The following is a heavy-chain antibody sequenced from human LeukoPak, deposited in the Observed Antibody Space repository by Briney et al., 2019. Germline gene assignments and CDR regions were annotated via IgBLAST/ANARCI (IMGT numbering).Heavy chain of an antibody. V-gene: IGHV3-74*01. J-gene: IGHJ4*02. CDR3: ARAGPDYYDSSGYYWDS. D-gene: IGHD3-22*01. CDR1: GFTFSSYW. Sequence: TGGSLRLSCGASGFTFSSYWVHWVRQAPGKGLVWVSRLNTDGSTKTYADSVKGRFTISRDNAKNTLYLQMNSLRAEDTAVYYCARAGPDYYDSSGYYWDSWGQGTLVTVSS. CDR2: LNTDGSTK.